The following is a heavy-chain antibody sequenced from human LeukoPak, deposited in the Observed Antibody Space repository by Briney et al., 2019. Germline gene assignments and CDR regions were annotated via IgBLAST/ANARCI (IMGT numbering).Heavy chain of an antibody. CDR2: IYAGDSDT. CDR1: GYRFTIYW. J-gene: IGHJ4*02. V-gene: IGHV5-51*01. CDR3: ARLSLQSVEGRYFDY. Sequence: GESRKTPGKGSGYRFTIYWIAGVRQIPGKGLGWMGIIYAGDSDTRYSPSFQGQVTISADKSISTAYLQWSSLKASDTAMYYCARLSLQSVEGRYFDYWGQGTLVTVSS. D-gene: IGHD5-24*01.